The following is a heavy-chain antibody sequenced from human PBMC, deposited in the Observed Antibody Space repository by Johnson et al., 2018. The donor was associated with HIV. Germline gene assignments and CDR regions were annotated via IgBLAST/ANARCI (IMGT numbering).Heavy chain of an antibody. Sequence: VQLVESGGGLVQPGGSLRLSCAASGFIFSSYAMSWVRQAPGKGLEWVSAISGSGGSTYYADSVKGRFTISRYNSKNTLSLQMNSLRAEDTALYFCARDPVFCAGGTCYSNVFDIWGQGTMVTVSS. D-gene: IGHD2-15*01. CDR2: ISGSGGST. CDR1: GFIFSSYA. CDR3: ARDPVFCAGGTCYSNVFDI. V-gene: IGHV3-23*04. J-gene: IGHJ3*02.